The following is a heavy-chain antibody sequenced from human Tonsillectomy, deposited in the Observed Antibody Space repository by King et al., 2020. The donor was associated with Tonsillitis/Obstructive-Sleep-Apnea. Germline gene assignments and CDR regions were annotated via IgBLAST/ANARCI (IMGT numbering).Heavy chain of an antibody. CDR3: TILPHLYYNERGGGDY. Sequence: DVQLVESGGGLVKPGGSLRLSCAASGFIFSNAWMNWVRQAPGKGLEWVGRVKSKTDGGTTDYAAPVKGRFTISRDDSKTILYLQMNSLKTEDTAVYYCTILPHLYYNERGGGDYWGQGTLVAVSS. D-gene: IGHD3-10*01. CDR2: VKSKTDGGTT. V-gene: IGHV3-15*07. CDR1: GFIFSNAW. J-gene: IGHJ4*02.